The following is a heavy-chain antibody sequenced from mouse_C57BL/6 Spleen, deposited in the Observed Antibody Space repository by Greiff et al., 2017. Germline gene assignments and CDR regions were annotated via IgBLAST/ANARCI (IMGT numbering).Heavy chain of an antibody. CDR3: ARWGAIYDGYSAWFAY. V-gene: IGHV14-2*01. D-gene: IGHD2-3*01. J-gene: IGHJ3*01. CDR2: IDPEDGET. CDR1: GFNIKDYY. Sequence: EVQLQQSGAELVKPGASVKLSCKASGFNIKDYYMHWVKQRTEQGLEWIGRIDPEDGETKYAQKFQGTATIPADKSSNTAYLQLSSLTSGDTAVYYCARWGAIYDGYSAWFAYWGQGTLVTVSA.